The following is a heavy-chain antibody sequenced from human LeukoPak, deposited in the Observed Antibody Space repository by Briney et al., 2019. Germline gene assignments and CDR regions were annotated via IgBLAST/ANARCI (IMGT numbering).Heavy chain of an antibody. D-gene: IGHD2-2*01. Sequence: GGSLRLSCAASGFTFSTYEMHWVRQRTGKGLEWVSGVGTAGDTYYSDSVKGRFTTSRENAKNSFYLQMNSLRDEDTAVYYCARSRSSANWKNHNYYYYYYMDVWGKGTTVTISS. CDR2: VGTAGDT. CDR1: GFTFSTYE. J-gene: IGHJ6*03. CDR3: ARSRSSANWKNHNYYYYYYMDV. V-gene: IGHV3-13*01.